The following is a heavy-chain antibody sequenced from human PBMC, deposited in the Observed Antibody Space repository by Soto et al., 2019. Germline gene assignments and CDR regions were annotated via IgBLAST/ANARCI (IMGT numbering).Heavy chain of an antibody. J-gene: IGHJ6*02. CDR2: IDPSDSYT. CDR3: ARRTRGYCSSTSCYKNYYYGMDV. V-gene: IGHV5-10-1*01. CDR1: GYSFTSYW. D-gene: IGHD2-2*02. Sequence: GESLKISCKGSGYSFTSYWISWVRQMPGKGLEWMGRIDPSDSYTNHSPSFQGHVTISADKSISTAYLQWSSLKASDTAMYYCARRTRGYCSSTSCYKNYYYGMDVWGQGTTVTVSS.